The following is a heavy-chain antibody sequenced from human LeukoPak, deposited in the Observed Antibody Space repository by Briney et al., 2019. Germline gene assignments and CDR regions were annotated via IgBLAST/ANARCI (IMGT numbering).Heavy chain of an antibody. D-gene: IGHD5-12*01. CDR2: ISEGGTTI. V-gene: IGHV3-11*04. Sequence: GGSLRLSCAASGLIISDYYISWLRQAPGKGLEWVSNISEGGTTIYSDSVKGRFTISRDNAKNSLYLQMNSLRAEDTAVYYCARGGTNVDIVATTDSDFDYWGQGTLVTVSS. CDR3: ARGGTNVDIVATTDSDFDY. CDR1: GLIISDYY. J-gene: IGHJ4*02.